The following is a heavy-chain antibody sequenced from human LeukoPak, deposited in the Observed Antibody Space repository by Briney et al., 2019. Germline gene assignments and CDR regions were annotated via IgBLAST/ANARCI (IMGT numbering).Heavy chain of an antibody. Sequence: GGSLRLSCAASGFTFSSYGMHWVRQAPGKGLEWVAVISYDGSNKYYADSVKGRFTISRDNSKNTLYLQMNSLRAEDTAVYYCAKTLGYCSGGSCYSGVIDYWGQGTLVTVSS. J-gene: IGHJ4*02. D-gene: IGHD2-15*01. CDR1: GFTFSSYG. V-gene: IGHV3-33*05. CDR2: ISYDGSNK. CDR3: AKTLGYCSGGSCYSGVIDY.